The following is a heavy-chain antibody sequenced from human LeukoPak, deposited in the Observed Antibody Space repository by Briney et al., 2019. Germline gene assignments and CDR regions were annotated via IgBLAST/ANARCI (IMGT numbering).Heavy chain of an antibody. D-gene: IGHD3-22*01. CDR1: GFTFSSYW. Sequence: GGSLRLSCAASGFTFSSYWMSWVRQAPGKGLEWVSAISGSGGSTYYADSVKGRFTISRDNSKNTLYLQMNSLRAEDTAVYYCAKIHPHYYDSSGYYPNYFDYWGQGTLVTVSS. CDR3: AKIHPHYYDSSGYYPNYFDY. J-gene: IGHJ4*02. CDR2: ISGSGGST. V-gene: IGHV3-23*01.